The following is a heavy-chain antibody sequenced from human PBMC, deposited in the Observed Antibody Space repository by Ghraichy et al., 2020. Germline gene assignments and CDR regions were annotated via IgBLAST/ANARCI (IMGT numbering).Heavy chain of an antibody. CDR2: IYSGGST. Sequence: GESLNISCAASGFTVSSNYMSWVRQAPGKGLEWVSVIYSGGSTYYADSVKGQFTISRDNSKNTLYLQMNSLRAEDTAVYYCARDAPFYYDSRLTSRSMDVWGQGTTVTVSS. CDR3: ARDAPFYYDSRLTSRSMDV. V-gene: IGHV3-53*01. J-gene: IGHJ6*02. CDR1: GFTVSSNY. D-gene: IGHD3-22*01.